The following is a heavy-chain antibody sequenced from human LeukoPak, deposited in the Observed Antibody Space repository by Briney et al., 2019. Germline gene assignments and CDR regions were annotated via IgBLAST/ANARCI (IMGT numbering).Heavy chain of an antibody. CDR3: ARGIAAAGGRWFDP. V-gene: IGHV1-2*02. D-gene: IGHD6-13*01. CDR2: INPNSGGT. J-gene: IGHJ5*02. CDR1: GYTFTDYY. Sequence: ASVKVSCKASGYTFTDYYMHWVRQAPGQGLEWMGWINPNSGGTNYARQFQGRVTMTRDTSISTAYMELSNLRSDDTAVYYCARGIAAAGGRWFDPWGQGTLVTVSS.